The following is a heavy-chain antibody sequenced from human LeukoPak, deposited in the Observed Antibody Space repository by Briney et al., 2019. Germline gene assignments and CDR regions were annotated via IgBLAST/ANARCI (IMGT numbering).Heavy chain of an antibody. CDR3: ARDVRRYHDY. Sequence: GGSLRLSCAASGFTFSSYEMNWVRQAPGKGLEWVSYISSSGSTIYYADSVKGRFTISRDNAKNSLYLQIDSLRAEDTAVYYCARDVRRYHDYWGQGTLVTVSS. CDR1: GFTFSSYE. J-gene: IGHJ4*02. CDR2: ISSSGSTI. D-gene: IGHD1-14*01. V-gene: IGHV3-48*03.